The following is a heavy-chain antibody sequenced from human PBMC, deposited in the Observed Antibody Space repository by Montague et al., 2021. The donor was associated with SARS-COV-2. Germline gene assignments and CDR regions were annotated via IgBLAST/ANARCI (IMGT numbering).Heavy chain of an antibody. CDR1: GFTFSSYA. Sequence: SLRLSCAASGFTFSSYAMSWVRQAPGKGLEWVSAISGSGGSTYYADSVKARFTISRDNSKNTLYLQMNSLRAEDTAVYYCAKAYMTTVTTLDFDYWGQGTLVTVSS. J-gene: IGHJ4*02. D-gene: IGHD4-17*01. CDR3: AKAYMTTVTTLDFDY. V-gene: IGHV3-23*01. CDR2: ISGSGGST.